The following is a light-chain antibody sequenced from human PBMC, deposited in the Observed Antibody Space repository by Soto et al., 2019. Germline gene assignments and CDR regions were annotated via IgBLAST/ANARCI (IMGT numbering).Light chain of an antibody. V-gene: IGKV1-39*01. Sequence: DIQMTLSPSALLASVGDRGTITCRASQSVITYLNSYLQKPRKAPKLLIYAASNLKSGVTSRLSGSGSGTDFPLTISSLQPEDSATHFCQQSYSTPPWPFGQGTKVDIK. J-gene: IGKJ1*01. CDR2: AAS. CDR3: QQSYSTPPWP. CDR1: QSVITY.